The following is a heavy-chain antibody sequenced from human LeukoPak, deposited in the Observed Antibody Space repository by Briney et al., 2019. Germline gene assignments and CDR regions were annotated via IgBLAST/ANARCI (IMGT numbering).Heavy chain of an antibody. CDR3: ARGITGITATGSE. V-gene: IGHV4-61*09. CDR2: IQIGGST. CDR1: GGSISSGSYY. Sequence: SQTLSLTCTVSGGSISSGSYYWNWIRQRQPAGKGLEWIRHIQIGGSTNYNPSLKSRITISVDTSKNQFSLKLSSVTAADTAVYYCARGITGITATGSEWGQGTLVTVSS. J-gene: IGHJ4*02. D-gene: IGHD6-13*01.